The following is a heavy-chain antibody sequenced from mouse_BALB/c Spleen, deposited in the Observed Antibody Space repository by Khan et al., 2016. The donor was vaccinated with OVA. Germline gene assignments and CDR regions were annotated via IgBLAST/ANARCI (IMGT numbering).Heavy chain of an antibody. D-gene: IGHD2-3*01. CDR1: GYSITSDYA. CDR2: ISYSGST. V-gene: IGHV3-2*02. J-gene: IGHJ4*01. CDR3: ARDGSRYNYAMDY. Sequence: EVQLQESGPGLVKPSQSLSLTCTVTGYSITSDYAWNWIRQFPGSKLEWMGYISYSGSTNYNPALKSRISITRDTSKNQFFLQLNSVTTEDTATYYCARDGSRYNYAMDYGGQGTSVTVSS.